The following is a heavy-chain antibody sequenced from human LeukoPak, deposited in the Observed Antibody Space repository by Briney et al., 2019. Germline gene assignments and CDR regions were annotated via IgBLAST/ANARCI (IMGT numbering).Heavy chain of an antibody. CDR3: ARQPSGGYSHGTTKKTYYYYYMDV. D-gene: IGHD5-18*01. CDR2: IYPGDSDT. J-gene: IGHJ6*03. Sequence: GESLKISCKGSGYSFTSYWIGWVRQMPGKGLEWMGFIYPGDSDTRYSPSFQGQVTISADKSISTAYLQWSSLKASDTAMYYCARQPSGGYSHGTTKKTYYYYYMDVWGKGTTVTVSS. V-gene: IGHV5-51*01. CDR1: GYSFTSYW.